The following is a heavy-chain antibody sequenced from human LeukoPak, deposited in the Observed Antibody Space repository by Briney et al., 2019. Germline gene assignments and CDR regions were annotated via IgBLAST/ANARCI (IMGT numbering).Heavy chain of an antibody. CDR3: ARSKYSSGFDP. CDR2: INPNSGGT. Sequence: ASVKVSCKASGYTFTGYYMHWVRQAPGQGLEWMGRINPNSGGTNYAQKFQGRVTMTRDTSISTAYMELSRLRSADTAVYYCARSKYSSGFDPWGQGTLVTVSS. CDR1: GYTFTGYY. D-gene: IGHD6-25*01. J-gene: IGHJ5*02. V-gene: IGHV1-2*06.